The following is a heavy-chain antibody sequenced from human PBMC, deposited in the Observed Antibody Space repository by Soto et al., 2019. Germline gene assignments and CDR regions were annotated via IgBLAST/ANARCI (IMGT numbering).Heavy chain of an antibody. Sequence: ASVKVSCKASGYTFSSYAMHWVRQAPGQRLEWMGWINAGNGNTKYSQKFQGRVTITRDTSASTGYMELSSLRSEDTAVYYCESATDYYDSSGQHFDYWGQGTLVTVSS. D-gene: IGHD3-22*01. V-gene: IGHV1-3*01. CDR1: GYTFSSYA. CDR2: INAGNGNT. CDR3: ESATDYYDSSGQHFDY. J-gene: IGHJ4*02.